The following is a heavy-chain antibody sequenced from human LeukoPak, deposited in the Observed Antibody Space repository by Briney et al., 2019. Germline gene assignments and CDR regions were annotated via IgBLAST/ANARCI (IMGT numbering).Heavy chain of an antibody. V-gene: IGHV3-23*01. D-gene: IGHD5-24*01. CDR3: ARSRDGYNILDY. Sequence: PGGSLRLSCAASGFTFNSYAMNWVRQAPGKGLEWVSAIVGGGDPTHYADSVRGRFTISRDNSKNTLNLQMNSLRAEDTAVYYCARSRDGYNILDYWGQGTLVTVSS. CDR2: IVGGGDPT. J-gene: IGHJ4*02. CDR1: GFTFNSYA.